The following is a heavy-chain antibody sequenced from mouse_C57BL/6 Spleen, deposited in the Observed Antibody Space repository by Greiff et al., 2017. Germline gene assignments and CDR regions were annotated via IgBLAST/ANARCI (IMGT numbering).Heavy chain of an antibody. J-gene: IGHJ4*01. Sequence: VKLMESGPGLVQPSQSLSITCTVSGFSLTSYGVHWVRQSPGKGLEWLGVIWSGGSTDYNAAFISRLSISKDNSKSQVFFKMNSLQADDTAIYYCARNWGLYGVGAMDYWGQGTSVTVSS. V-gene: IGHV2-2*01. CDR1: GFSLTSYG. CDR2: IWSGGST. CDR3: ARNWGLYGVGAMDY. D-gene: IGHD1-1*02.